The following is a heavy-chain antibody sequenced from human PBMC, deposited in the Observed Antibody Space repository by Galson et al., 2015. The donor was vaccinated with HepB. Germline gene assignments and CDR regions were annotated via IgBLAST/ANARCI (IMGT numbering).Heavy chain of an antibody. J-gene: IGHJ5*02. CDR3: ARLVKWELEDNWFDP. D-gene: IGHD1-26*01. CDR1: GGTFSSYA. Sequence: SVKVSCKASGGTFSSYAISWVRQAPGQGLEWMGRIIPILGIANYAQKFRGRVTITADKSTSTAYMELSSLRSEDTAVYYCARLVKWELEDNWFDPWGQGTLVTVSS. V-gene: IGHV1-69*04. CDR2: IIPILGIA.